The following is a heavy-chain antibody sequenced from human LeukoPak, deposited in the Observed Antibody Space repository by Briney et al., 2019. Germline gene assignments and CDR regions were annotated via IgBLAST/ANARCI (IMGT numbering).Heavy chain of an antibody. CDR3: AKEKSLEFDY. V-gene: IGHV3-23*01. CDR1: GFTFSSFA. CDR2: ISGSGGTT. D-gene: IGHD1-1*01. J-gene: IGHJ4*02. Sequence: GGSLRLSCAASGFTFSSFAMSWVRQAPGKGLEWVSAISGSGGTTYYADSVKGRFTISRDNSRSTLYLQMNSLRAEDTAVYYCAKEKSLEFDYWGQGTLVTVSS.